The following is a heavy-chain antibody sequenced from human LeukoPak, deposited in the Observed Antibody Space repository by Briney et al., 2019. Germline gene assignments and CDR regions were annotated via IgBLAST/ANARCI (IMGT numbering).Heavy chain of an antibody. CDR2: IKTDGSRT. J-gene: IGHJ5*02. CDR3: AREPQVGGALQS. CDR1: GFTLSAYW. Sequence: GGSLILSCAASGFTLSAYWMHWVRQAPGKALVWVSRIKTDGSRTMYADFLQGRFTISRDTAKNTLFLQMNSLRAEDTSVSSCAREPQVGGALQSWGQRTLVTVSS. D-gene: IGHD1-26*01. V-gene: IGHV3-74*03.